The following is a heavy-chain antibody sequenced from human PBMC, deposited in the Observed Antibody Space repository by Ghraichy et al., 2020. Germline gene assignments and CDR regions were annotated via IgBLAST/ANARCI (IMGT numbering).Heavy chain of an antibody. CDR3: ARQPAATMREFAFDY. CDR1: GDSISRGNFF. Sequence: SETLSLTCTVSGDSISRGNFFWGWIRQPPGKGLEWIGSISYSGSTYYNPSLKSRVTMSVDTSKNHFSLNLRSVTAADTAVYYCARQPAATMREFAFDYWGQGTLVTVPS. J-gene: IGHJ4*02. V-gene: IGHV4-39*01. D-gene: IGHD2-15*01. CDR2: ISYSGST.